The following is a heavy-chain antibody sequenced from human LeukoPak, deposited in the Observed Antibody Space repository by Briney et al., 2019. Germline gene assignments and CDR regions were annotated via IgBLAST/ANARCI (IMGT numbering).Heavy chain of an antibody. Sequence: GGSLRLSCAASGFTFTNYAMSWVRQAPGKGLEWVSGISGSGGSTNYADSARGRFTISRDNSKNTLYLQMNSLRAEDTAVYYCAKGDVLLLIWGQGTMVTVSS. J-gene: IGHJ3*02. V-gene: IGHV3-23*01. CDR2: ISGSGGST. CDR1: GFTFTNYA. D-gene: IGHD3-10*01. CDR3: AKGDVLLLI.